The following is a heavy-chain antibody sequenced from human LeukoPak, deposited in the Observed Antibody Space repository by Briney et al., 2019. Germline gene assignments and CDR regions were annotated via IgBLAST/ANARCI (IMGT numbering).Heavy chain of an antibody. Sequence: SETLSLTCAVYGGSFSGYYWSWIRQPPGKGLEWIGEINHSGSTNYNPSLKSRVTISVDKSKNQFSLKLSSVTAADTAVYYCARVYYDFWSGYPAPAFDPWGQGTLVTVSS. V-gene: IGHV4-34*01. D-gene: IGHD3-3*01. CDR1: GGSFSGYY. CDR2: INHSGST. J-gene: IGHJ5*02. CDR3: ARVYYDFWSGYPAPAFDP.